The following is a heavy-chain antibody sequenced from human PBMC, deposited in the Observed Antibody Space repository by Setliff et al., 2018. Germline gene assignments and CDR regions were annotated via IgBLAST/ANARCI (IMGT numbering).Heavy chain of an antibody. CDR3: ARAYSYYYYYMDV. V-gene: IGHV4-34*01. J-gene: IGHJ6*03. CDR2: INHSGST. CDR1: GGSFSGYY. Sequence: PSETLSLTCAVYGGSFSGYYWSWIRQPPGKGLEWIGEINHSGSTNYNPTLKSRVTISVDTSKNQFSLKLSSVTAADTAVYYCARAYSYYYYYMDVWGKGTTVIVSS. D-gene: IGHD4-4*01.